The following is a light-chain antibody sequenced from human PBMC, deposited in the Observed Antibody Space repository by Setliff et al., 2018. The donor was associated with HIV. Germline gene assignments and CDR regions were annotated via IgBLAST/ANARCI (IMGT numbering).Light chain of an antibody. Sequence: QSALTQPASVSGSPGQSVTISCTGTSSDVGAYNFVSWYQQHPGRAPKLMIYDVINRNSGVSIRFSGSKSGNAASLTISGLQAEDEADYYCSSYTTSRQCVFGSGTKVTVL. CDR3: SSYTTSRQCV. CDR1: SSDVGAYNF. J-gene: IGLJ1*01. CDR2: DVI. V-gene: IGLV2-14*03.